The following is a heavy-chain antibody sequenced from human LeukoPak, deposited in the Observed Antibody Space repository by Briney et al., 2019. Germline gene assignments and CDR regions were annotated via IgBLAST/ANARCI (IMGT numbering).Heavy chain of an antibody. CDR1: GGTFSSYA. D-gene: IGHD2-21*01. V-gene: IGHV1-69*05. CDR3: ARADRLHGGPYLIGP. Sequence: ASVKVSCKASGGTFSSYAISWVRQAPGQGLEWMGGIIPIFGTANYAQKFQGRVTITTDESTSTAYMELSSLRSEDTAVYYCARADRLHGGPYLIGPWGQGTLVTVSS. CDR2: IIPIFGTA. J-gene: IGHJ5*02.